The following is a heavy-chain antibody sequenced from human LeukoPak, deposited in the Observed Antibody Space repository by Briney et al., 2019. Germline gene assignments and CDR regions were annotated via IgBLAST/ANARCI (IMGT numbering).Heavy chain of an antibody. CDR1: GFTFNSYA. CDR3: GKTTTGYSSGRYPGWPVDY. D-gene: IGHD6-19*01. CDR2: IFGSGGSA. Sequence: GGSLRPSCAASGFTFNSYAMYWVRQAPGKGLEWVSGIFGSGGSAHYADSVKGRFTISRDNSKNTVYLQMDSLRVEDTAVYYCGKTTTGYSSGRYPGWPVDYWGQGTLVTVSS. J-gene: IGHJ4*02. V-gene: IGHV3-23*01.